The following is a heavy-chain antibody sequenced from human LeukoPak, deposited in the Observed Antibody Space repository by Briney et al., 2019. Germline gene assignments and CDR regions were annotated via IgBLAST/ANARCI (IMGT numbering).Heavy chain of an antibody. CDR1: GYTFTSYG. CDR2: ISAYNGNT. V-gene: IGHV1-18*01. D-gene: IGHD2-2*01. Sequence: ASVKVSCKASGYTFTSYGISWVRQAPGQGLEWMGWISAYNGNTNYAQKLQGRGTMTTHTSTSTAYMELRSLRSDDTAVYYCARSYCSSTSCYSYYYYGLDVWGQGTRLTVSS. CDR3: ARSYCSSTSCYSYYYYGLDV. J-gene: IGHJ6*02.